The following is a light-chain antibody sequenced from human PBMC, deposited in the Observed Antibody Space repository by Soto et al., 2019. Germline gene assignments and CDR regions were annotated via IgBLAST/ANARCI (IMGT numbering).Light chain of an antibody. J-gene: IGLJ1*01. V-gene: IGLV2-23*02. Sequence: QSALTQPASVSGSPGQSITISCTGTSSDVGSYNLVSWYQQHPGKSPKLVIYEVSKRPSGVSNRFSGSKSGNTASLTISGLQAEDEADYYCCSYAGSSTQVFGTGTKLTVL. CDR3: CSYAGSSTQV. CDR2: EVS. CDR1: SSDVGSYNL.